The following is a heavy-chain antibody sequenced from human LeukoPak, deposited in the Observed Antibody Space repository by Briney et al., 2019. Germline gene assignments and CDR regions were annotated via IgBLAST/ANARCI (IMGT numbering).Heavy chain of an antibody. CDR1: GLTGSHNY. V-gene: IGHV3-53*01. J-gene: IGHJ5*02. CDR3: IVFGDSNH. D-gene: IGHD4-17*01. CDR2: IHTSGDT. Sequence: GGSLRLSCAASGLTGSHNYVSWVRQAPGKGLEWVSAIHTSGDTCYADSVKGRFTISGDTSKNTLYLQINSLRVEDTAVYYCIVFGDSNHWGQGTLVTVSS.